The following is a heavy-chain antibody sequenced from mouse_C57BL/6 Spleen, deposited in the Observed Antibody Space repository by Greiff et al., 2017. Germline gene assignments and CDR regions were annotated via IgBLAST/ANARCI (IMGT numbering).Heavy chain of an antibody. CDR1: GYSITSDY. CDR3: ARYGGIDWYFDV. J-gene: IGHJ1*03. V-gene: IGHV3-8*01. CDR2: ISYNGST. D-gene: IGHD1-1*02. Sequence: EVQLQQSGPGLAKPSQTLSLTCSVTGYSITSDYWNWIRKFPGNKLEYMGHISYNGSTYYNPSLNSRISIIRDTSKNQYYLQLNSGTTEDTATYYCARYGGIDWYFDVGGTGTTVTVSS.